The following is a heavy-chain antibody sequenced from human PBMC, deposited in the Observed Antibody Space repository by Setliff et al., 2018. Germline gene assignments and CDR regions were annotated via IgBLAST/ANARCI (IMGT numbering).Heavy chain of an antibody. Sequence: PSETLSLTCNVSGGSVSSTSHYWGWIRQPPGKGMEWIGSVYYSGYTYYNPSLKSRVTISVDTSTNQFSLQLNSVTAADTAVYYCARRGLGSYYDGSDFLSFDYWGQGNLVTVSS. CDR1: GGSVSSTSHY. D-gene: IGHD3-22*01. J-gene: IGHJ4*02. CDR3: ARRGLGSYYDGSDFLSFDY. V-gene: IGHV4-39*07. CDR2: VYYSGYT.